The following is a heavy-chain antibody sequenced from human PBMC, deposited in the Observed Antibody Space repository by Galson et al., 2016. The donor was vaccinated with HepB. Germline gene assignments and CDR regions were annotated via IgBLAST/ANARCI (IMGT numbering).Heavy chain of an antibody. Sequence: SLRLSCAASGFTFSSYSMNWVRQAPGKGLEWVSYISSSSSSIYYADSVKGRFTISRDNAKNSLYRQMNSLRDEDTAVYYCARDGGQQLVRWERLRKVYYYYAMDVWGKGTTVTVSS. CDR3: ARDGGQQLVRWERLRKVYYYYAMDV. CDR1: GFTFSSYS. CDR2: ISSSSSSI. J-gene: IGHJ6*04. V-gene: IGHV3-48*02. D-gene: IGHD6-13*01.